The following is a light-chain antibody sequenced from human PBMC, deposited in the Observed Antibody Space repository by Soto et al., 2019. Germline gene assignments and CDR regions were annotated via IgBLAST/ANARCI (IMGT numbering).Light chain of an antibody. CDR3: SSFSRSTPLV. J-gene: IGLJ1*01. Sequence: QSALTQPASVSGSPGQSITISCTGTSSDVGGYTSVCWHQQHPGKVPKLIIYEVSKRPSGVSGRFSASKSGNRASLTISGLQADDEADYYCSSFSRSTPLVFGTGTKVTVL. CDR2: EVS. V-gene: IGLV2-14*01. CDR1: SSDVGGYTS.